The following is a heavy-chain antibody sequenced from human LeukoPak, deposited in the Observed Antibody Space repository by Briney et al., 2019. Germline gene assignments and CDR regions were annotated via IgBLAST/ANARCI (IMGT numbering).Heavy chain of an antibody. CDR1: GGSISNYY. CDR2: IYYSGST. V-gene: IGHV4-59*08. Sequence: SETLSLTCTVSGGSISNYYWSWIRQHPGKELEWIGYIYYSGSTNYNPSLTGRVTISVDTSKNQFPFNLSSVTAADTAMYYCARPSRTGSGWDAFDIWGQGTMVTVSS. D-gene: IGHD3-22*01. CDR3: ARPSRTGSGWDAFDI. J-gene: IGHJ3*02.